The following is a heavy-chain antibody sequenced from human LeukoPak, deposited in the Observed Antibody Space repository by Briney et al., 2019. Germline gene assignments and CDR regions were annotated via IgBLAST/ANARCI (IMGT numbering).Heavy chain of an antibody. D-gene: IGHD1-26*01. CDR1: GFTFSSYG. Sequence: PGGSLRLSCAASGFTFSSYGMHWVRQAPGKGPEWVAFIRYDGSNKYYADSVKGRFTISRDNSKNTLYLQMNSLRAEDTAVYYCAKDPTSPSKQSYTTPSDVWGKGTTVTISS. CDR3: AKDPTSPSKQSYTTPSDV. V-gene: IGHV3-30*02. J-gene: IGHJ6*04. CDR2: IRYDGSNK.